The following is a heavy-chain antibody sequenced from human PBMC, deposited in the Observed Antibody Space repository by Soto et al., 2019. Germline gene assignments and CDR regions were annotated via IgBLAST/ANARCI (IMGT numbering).Heavy chain of an antibody. CDR3: ARRAGSSSCYIPHLSPYSSGWYHNWFDP. Sequence: PSDTLALSCAFDCASFSGSNSSWIRAPQGQGREWIGEINHSGSTNHNPYLKIRATISPHTSKNQFSLKLSSVTAPDTAVYYRARRAGSSSCYIPHLSPYSSGWYHNWFDPWGQGTLVTVSS. CDR1: CASFSGSN. D-gene: IGHD6-19*01. V-gene: IGHV4-34*04. J-gene: IGHJ5*02. CDR2: INHSGST.